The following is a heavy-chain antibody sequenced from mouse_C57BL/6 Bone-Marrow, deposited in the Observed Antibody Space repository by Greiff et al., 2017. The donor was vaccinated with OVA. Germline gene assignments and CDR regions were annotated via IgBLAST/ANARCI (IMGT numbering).Heavy chain of an antibody. CDR1: GFSLTSYG. Sequence: VHLVESGPGLVQPSQSLSITCTVSGFSLTSYGVHWVRQSPGKGLEWLGVIWSGGSTDYNAAFISRLSISKDNSKSQVFFKMNSLQADDTAIYYGARRTGTDYYAMDYWGQGTSVTVSS. CDR2: IWSGGST. D-gene: IGHD4-1*01. J-gene: IGHJ4*01. CDR3: ARRTGTDYYAMDY. V-gene: IGHV2-2*01.